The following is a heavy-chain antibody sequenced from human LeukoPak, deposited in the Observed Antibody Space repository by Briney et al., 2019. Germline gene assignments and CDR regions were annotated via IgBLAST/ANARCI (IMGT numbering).Heavy chain of an antibody. CDR3: ARSIVVVVAAGNEGYWFDP. Sequence: NHGESLKISCKGSGYSFTSYWIGWVRQMPGKGLEWMGIIYPGDSDTRYSPSFQGQVTISADKSISTAYLQWSSLKASDTAMYYCARSIVVVVAAGNEGYWFDPWGQGTLVTVSS. CDR1: GYSFTSYW. J-gene: IGHJ5*02. CDR2: IYPGDSDT. D-gene: IGHD2-15*01. V-gene: IGHV5-51*01.